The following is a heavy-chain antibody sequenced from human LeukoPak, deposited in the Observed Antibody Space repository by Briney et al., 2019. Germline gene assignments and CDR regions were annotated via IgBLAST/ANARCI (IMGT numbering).Heavy chain of an antibody. CDR1: GFAFSSYS. J-gene: IGHJ4*02. Sequence: PGGSLRLSCAASGFAFSSYSKNWVRQAPGKGLEWVSSISSSGGNTYYADSVKGRFTISRDNSKNTLFLQMKSLRAEDTAVYYCAKDRPTWPIDYWGQGTLVTVSS. CDR2: ISSSGGNT. V-gene: IGHV3-23*01. D-gene: IGHD5-12*01. CDR3: AKDRPTWPIDY.